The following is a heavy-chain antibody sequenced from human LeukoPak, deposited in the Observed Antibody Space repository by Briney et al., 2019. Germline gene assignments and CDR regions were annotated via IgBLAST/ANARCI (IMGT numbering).Heavy chain of an antibody. CDR3: AKEAHVAVTTYDY. CDR1: GFPFCTYG. V-gene: IGHV3-23*01. Sequence: GGSLTLSCAASGFPFCTYGMAWARQAPGKGLEWVSSISSSGGGTYYGDSVKGRFTISRDNSKNTLYLQMNSLRDEDTALYYCAKEAHVAVTTYDYWGQGTLVTVSS. J-gene: IGHJ4*02. CDR2: ISSSGGGT. D-gene: IGHD2-21*02.